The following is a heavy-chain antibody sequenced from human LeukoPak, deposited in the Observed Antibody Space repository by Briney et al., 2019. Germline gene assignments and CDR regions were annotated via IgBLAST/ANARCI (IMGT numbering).Heavy chain of an antibody. CDR2: IYWNDDK. V-gene: IGHV2-5*01. J-gene: IGHJ4*02. D-gene: IGHD3-22*01. CDR1: GFSLSTSGVG. Sequence: KASGPTLVNPTQTLTLTCTFSGFSLSTSGVGVGWIRQPPGKALEWLALIYWNDDKRYSPSLKGRLTITKDTSKNQVVLTMTNMDPVDTATHYCAQIVPYYYDSSGYYYYFDYWGQGTLVTVSS. CDR3: AQIVPYYYDSSGYYYYFDY.